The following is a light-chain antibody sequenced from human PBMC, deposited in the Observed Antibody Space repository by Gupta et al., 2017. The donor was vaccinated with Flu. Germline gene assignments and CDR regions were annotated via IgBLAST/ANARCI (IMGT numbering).Light chain of an antibody. CDR1: QSVSSY. Sequence: PATLSWSPGERATLSCRASQSVSSYLAWYQQKPGQAPRLLIYDASNRATGIPARFSGSGSGTEFTLTISSREPEDFAVYYCQQRRSWPITFGQGTRLEIK. V-gene: IGKV3-11*01. CDR2: DAS. J-gene: IGKJ5*01. CDR3: QQRRSWPIT.